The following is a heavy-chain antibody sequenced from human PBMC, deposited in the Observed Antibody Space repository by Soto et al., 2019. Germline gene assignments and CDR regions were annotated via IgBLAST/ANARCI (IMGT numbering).Heavy chain of an antibody. V-gene: IGHV4-59*01. Sequence: SETLSLTCTVSGGSISSYYWSWIRQPPGKGLEWIGYIYYSGSTNYNPSLKSRVTISVDTSKNQFSLKLSSVTAADTAVYYCARARSYYYDSSGYYPSWFDPWGQGTLVTVSS. CDR3: ARARSYYYDSSGYYPSWFDP. CDR1: GGSISSYY. D-gene: IGHD3-22*01. J-gene: IGHJ5*02. CDR2: IYYSGST.